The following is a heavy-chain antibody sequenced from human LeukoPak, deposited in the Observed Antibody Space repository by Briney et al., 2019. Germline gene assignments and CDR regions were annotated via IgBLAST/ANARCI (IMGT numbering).Heavy chain of an antibody. D-gene: IGHD3-22*01. Sequence: GRSLRLSCAASGFTIDDYAMHWVRQVPGKGLEWVSGISWNSGSIGYADSVKGRFTISRDNAKNSLYLQMNSLRAEDTALYYCAKDSAYYYDSSGYSDYWGQGTLVTVSS. V-gene: IGHV3-9*01. J-gene: IGHJ4*02. CDR1: GFTIDDYA. CDR3: AKDSAYYYDSSGYSDY. CDR2: ISWNSGSI.